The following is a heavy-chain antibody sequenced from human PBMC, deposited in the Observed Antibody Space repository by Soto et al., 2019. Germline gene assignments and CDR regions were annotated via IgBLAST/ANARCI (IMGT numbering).Heavy chain of an antibody. CDR2: INLNSGGT. D-gene: IGHD4-17*01. J-gene: IGHJ4*02. CDR3: VRDAVTVLTPYFDY. V-gene: IGHV1-2*02. CDR1: GYTFTGYY. Sequence: QVQLVQSGAEVKKPGASVKVSCKASGYTFTGYYMHWVRQAPGQGLEWMGWINLNSGGTNYAQKFQGRVTMMRDTSISTAYKEVNRLTFDDTAVYYCVRDAVTVLTPYFDYWGQGTLVTVSS.